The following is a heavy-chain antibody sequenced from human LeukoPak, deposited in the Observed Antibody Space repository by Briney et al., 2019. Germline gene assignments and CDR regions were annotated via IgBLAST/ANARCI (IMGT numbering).Heavy chain of an antibody. CDR1: GFVFSRDN. CDR3: VREVGRPKTFYFDS. CDR2: ISETI. Sequence: GGSLRLSCIASGFVFSRDNMNWVRQAPGKGLEWVAHISETIYYADSVQGRFTISRDNAKNSLYLQMSNLRVDDTAMYYCVREVGRPKTFYFDSWGRGTPVTVS. D-gene: IGHD3-16*01. V-gene: IGHV3-48*04. J-gene: IGHJ4*02.